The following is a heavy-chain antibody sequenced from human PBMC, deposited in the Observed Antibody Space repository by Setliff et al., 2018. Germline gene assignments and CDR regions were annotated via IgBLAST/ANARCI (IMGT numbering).Heavy chain of an antibody. CDR2: IQGSGNT. V-gene: IGHV4-61*10. CDR1: GGSVGSGNFY. CDR3: VRGGSAWAWNYDL. Sequence: SETLSLTCTVSGGSVGSGNFYWSWIRQTAGKGLEWIGLIQGSGNTNYNPSLQSRVTISIDTSKNQFSLKMTSVTAADTAVYYCVRGGSAWAWNYDLWGRGTLVTVSS. D-gene: IGHD3-16*01. J-gene: IGHJ2*01.